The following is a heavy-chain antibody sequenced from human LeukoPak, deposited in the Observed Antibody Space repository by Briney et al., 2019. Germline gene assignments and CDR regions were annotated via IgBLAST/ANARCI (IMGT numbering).Heavy chain of an antibody. V-gene: IGHV3-23*01. D-gene: IGHD3-22*01. J-gene: IGHJ4*02. Sequence: PGGSLRLSCEASGFFFGGHAMHWLRQAPGKGLEWVSAISGSGGSTYYADSVKGRFTISRDNSKNTLYLQMNSLRAEDTAVYYCAKDRPGYYYDSSGYYYWGQGTLVTVSS. CDR3: AKDRPGYYYDSSGYYY. CDR2: ISGSGGST. CDR1: GFFFGGHA.